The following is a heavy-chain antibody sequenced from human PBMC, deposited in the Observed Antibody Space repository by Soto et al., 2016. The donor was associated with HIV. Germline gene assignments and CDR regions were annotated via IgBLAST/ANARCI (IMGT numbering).Heavy chain of an antibody. D-gene: IGHD1-26*01. CDR1: GFTFSNYA. V-gene: IGHV3-23*01. CDR3: AKSRKSYNQYFDY. CDR2: ISGSGGST. J-gene: IGHJ4*02. Sequence: EVQLLESGGGLVQPGGSLRLSCEASGFTFSNYAMSWVRQAPGKGLEWVSAISGSGGSTYYADSVRGRFTISRDTSKNTRNLQMNSLRAEDTATYYCAKSRKSYNQYFDYWGQGTLVTVSS.